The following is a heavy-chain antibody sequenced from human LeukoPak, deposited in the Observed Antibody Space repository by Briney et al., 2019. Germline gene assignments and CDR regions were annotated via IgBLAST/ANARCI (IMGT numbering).Heavy chain of an antibody. Sequence: SETLSLTCTVSGGSISSSPYYWGWIRQPPGKGLEWIGSIYYSGTTHYSPSLKSRVTISVDTSKNQFSLKLSSVTAADTAVYYCARDYYDFWSGYYRGPFDYWGQGTLVTVSS. CDR2: IYYSGTT. CDR1: GGSISSSPYY. V-gene: IGHV4-39*07. D-gene: IGHD3-3*01. J-gene: IGHJ4*02. CDR3: ARDYYDFWSGYYRGPFDY.